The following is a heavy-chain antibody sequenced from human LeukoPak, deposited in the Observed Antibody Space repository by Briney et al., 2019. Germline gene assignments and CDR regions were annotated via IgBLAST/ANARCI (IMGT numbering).Heavy chain of an antibody. CDR1: GGSIGSGGYY. CDR3: ARGIYGEYLSY. Sequence: SQTLSLTCTVSGGSIGSGGYYWGWIRQPAGEGLEWIGHIYTSGSTNYNPSLKSRVTISVDTSKNQFSLKLSSVTAADTAVYYCARGIYGEYLSYWGQGTLVTVSS. CDR2: IYTSGST. J-gene: IGHJ4*02. V-gene: IGHV4-61*09. D-gene: IGHD4-17*01.